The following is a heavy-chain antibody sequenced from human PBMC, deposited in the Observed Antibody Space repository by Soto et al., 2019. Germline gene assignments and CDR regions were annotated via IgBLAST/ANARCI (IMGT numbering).Heavy chain of an antibody. D-gene: IGHD3-22*01. Sequence: GESLKISCKGPGYSFTSYWISWVRQMPGKGLEWMGRIDPSDSYTNYSPSFQGHVTISADKSISTAYLQWSSLKASDTAMYYCARQVVVRPNWFDPWGQGTLVTVSS. J-gene: IGHJ5*02. V-gene: IGHV5-10-1*01. CDR1: GYSFTSYW. CDR3: ARQVVVRPNWFDP. CDR2: IDPSDSYT.